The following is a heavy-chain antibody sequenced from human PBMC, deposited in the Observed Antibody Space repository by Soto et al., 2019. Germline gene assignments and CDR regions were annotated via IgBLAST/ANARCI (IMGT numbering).Heavy chain of an antibody. V-gene: IGHV4-59*01. CDR3: ARRVGYCTNGVCYPNYYYMDV. D-gene: IGHD2-8*01. CDR1: GCSISSYY. Sequence: TSETLSLTCPVSGCSISSYYWSWIRQPPGKGLEWIGYIYYSGSTNYNPSLKSRVTISVDTSKNQFSLKLSSVTAADTAVYYCARRVGYCTNGVCYPNYYYMDVWGKGTTVTVSS. J-gene: IGHJ6*03. CDR2: IYYSGST.